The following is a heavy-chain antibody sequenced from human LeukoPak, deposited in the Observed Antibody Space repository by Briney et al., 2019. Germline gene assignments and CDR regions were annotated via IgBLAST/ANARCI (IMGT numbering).Heavy chain of an antibody. V-gene: IGHV3-7*03. J-gene: IGHJ4*02. Sequence: GGSLRLSCAASGFTFSSYWMSWVRQAPGKGLEWVANIKQDGSEKYYVDSVKGRFTISRDNSKNTLYLQMNSLRAEDTAVYYCAKGPNLGATLNYWGQGTLVTVSS. D-gene: IGHD1-26*01. CDR3: AKGPNLGATLNY. CDR2: IKQDGSEK. CDR1: GFTFSSYW.